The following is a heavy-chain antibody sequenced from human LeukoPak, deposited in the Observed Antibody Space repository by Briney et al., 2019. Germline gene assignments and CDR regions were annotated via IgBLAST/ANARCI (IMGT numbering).Heavy chain of an antibody. Sequence: SETLSLTCTVSGGSISSSSYYWGWIRQPPGKGLEWIGTIYYSGSTYYNPSLKSRVTISVDTSKNQFSLKLSSVTAADTAVYYCARSCRILDIVATIRARLGGNGFDIWGQGTMVTVSS. CDR2: IYYSGST. CDR1: GGSISSSSYY. V-gene: IGHV4-39*01. J-gene: IGHJ3*02. CDR3: ARSCRILDIVATIRARLGGNGFDI. D-gene: IGHD5-12*01.